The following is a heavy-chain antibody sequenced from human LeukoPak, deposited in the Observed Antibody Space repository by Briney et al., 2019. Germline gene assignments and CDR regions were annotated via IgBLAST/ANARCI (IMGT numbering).Heavy chain of an antibody. J-gene: IGHJ6*03. V-gene: IGHV3-23*01. Sequence: GGSLRLSCAASGFTFTYSAMTWVRQAPGKGLEWVSTVSGSGGNTYYADSVKGRFTISRDNSKNTLYLQMNSLRAEDTAVYYCAKAQLLPSYYYYYMDVWGKGTTVTVSS. CDR3: AKAQLLPSYYYYYMDV. D-gene: IGHD1-26*01. CDR2: VSGSGGNT. CDR1: GFTFTYSA.